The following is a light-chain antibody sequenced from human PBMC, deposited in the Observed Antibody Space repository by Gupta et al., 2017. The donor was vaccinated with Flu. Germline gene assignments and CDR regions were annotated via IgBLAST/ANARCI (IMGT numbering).Light chain of an antibody. J-gene: IGKJ5*01. CDR2: DAS. CDR1: QIVSSY. Sequence: EIVLTQSPATLSLSPGERATLSCRASQIVSSYLAWYQQKPGQAPRLLIYDASNRAPGIPARFSGSGSGTDFTLTISSLEPEDFAVYYCQQRSNWPITFGQGTRLEIK. CDR3: QQRSNWPIT. V-gene: IGKV3-11*01.